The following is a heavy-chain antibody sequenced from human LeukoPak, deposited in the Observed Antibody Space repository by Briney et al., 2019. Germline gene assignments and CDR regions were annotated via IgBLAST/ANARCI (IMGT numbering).Heavy chain of an antibody. CDR3: ARGPSGYHNT. CDR2: IGSSGTTT. CDR1: RFTFNNYG. Sequence: GGTLRLSCAASRFTFNNYGMTWVRQAPGKGLEWVSAIGSSGTTTYYADSVKGRFTISRDNFKNTLFLQMNSLRAEDTAVYYCARGPSGYHNTGGQGALVTVPS. J-gene: IGHJ4*02. V-gene: IGHV3-23*01. D-gene: IGHD5-12*01.